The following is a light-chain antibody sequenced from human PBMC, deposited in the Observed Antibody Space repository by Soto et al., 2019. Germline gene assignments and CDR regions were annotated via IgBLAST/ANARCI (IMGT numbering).Light chain of an antibody. Sequence: DIVMTQSPDSLAVSLGERATINCKSSQSGLYRSDNKNYLAWYQQKPGQPPKLRMYWASTRESGVPDRFSGSGSGTDFTLTISSLQAEDVAVYYCQQYYSTPWTFGQGTKVEIK. CDR1: QSGLYRSDNKNY. V-gene: IGKV4-1*01. CDR3: QQYYSTPWT. CDR2: WAS. J-gene: IGKJ1*01.